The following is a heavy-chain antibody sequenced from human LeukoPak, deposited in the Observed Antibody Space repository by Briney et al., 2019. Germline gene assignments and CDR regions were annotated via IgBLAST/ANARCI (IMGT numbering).Heavy chain of an antibody. CDR2: IYTSGST. D-gene: IGHD3-3*01. CDR3: ARGSSQDDFWNGYPLYYFDY. Sequence: KTSETLSLTCAVYGGSFSGYYWSWIRQPAGKGLEWIGRIYTSGSTNYNPSLKSRVTISVDTSKNQFSLKLSSVTAADTAVYYCARGSSQDDFWNGYPLYYFDYWGQGTLVTVSS. CDR1: GGSFSGYY. V-gene: IGHV4-59*10. J-gene: IGHJ4*02.